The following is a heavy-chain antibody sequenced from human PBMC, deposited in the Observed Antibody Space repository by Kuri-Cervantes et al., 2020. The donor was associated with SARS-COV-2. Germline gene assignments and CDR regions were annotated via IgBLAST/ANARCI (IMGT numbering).Heavy chain of an antibody. CDR2: INPSGSGT. CDR3: VVGFFSSRKWDY. Sequence: ASVKVSCKTPETTFPNYDINWVRQAPGQGLEWMGIINPSGSGTRYPQRFQGRVTMTRDTSTSTVCMELSSLTSEDTAVYFCVVGFFSSRKWDYWGQRTLVTVSS. J-gene: IGHJ4*02. V-gene: IGHV1-46*01. CDR1: ETTFPNYD. D-gene: IGHD2-15*01.